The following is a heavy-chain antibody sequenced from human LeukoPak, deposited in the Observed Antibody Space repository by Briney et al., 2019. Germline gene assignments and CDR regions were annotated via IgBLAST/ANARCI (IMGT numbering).Heavy chain of an antibody. CDR3: ARVFVAGYQDY. Sequence: SETMSLTCAVYGGSLSGYYWSWIRQPPGKGLEWIGEINHSGSTNYNTSLKSRVTISVDTSKNQFSLKLSSVTAADTAVYYCARVFVAGYQDYWGQGTLVTVSS. J-gene: IGHJ4*02. V-gene: IGHV4-34*01. D-gene: IGHD6-25*01. CDR1: GGSLSGYY. CDR2: INHSGST.